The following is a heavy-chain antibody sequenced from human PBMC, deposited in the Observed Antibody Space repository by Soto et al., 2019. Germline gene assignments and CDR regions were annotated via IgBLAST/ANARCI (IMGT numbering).Heavy chain of an antibody. CDR3: AKDKHYYGSGTKGPFDY. V-gene: IGHV3-23*01. CDR1: GFTFSSYA. CDR2: ISGSGGST. J-gene: IGHJ4*02. D-gene: IGHD3-10*01. Sequence: GGSLRLSCAASGFTFSSYAMSWVRQAPGKGLEWVSAISGSGGSTYYADSVKGRFTISRDNSKNTLYLQMNSLRAEDTAVYYCAKDKHYYGSGTKGPFDYWGQGTLVTVSS.